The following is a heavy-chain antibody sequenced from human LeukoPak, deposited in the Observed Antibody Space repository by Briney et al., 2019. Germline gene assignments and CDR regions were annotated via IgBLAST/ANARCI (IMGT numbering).Heavy chain of an antibody. J-gene: IGHJ3*02. CDR3: ARDRCGGDCYHDAFDI. CDR1: GFTFSSHW. D-gene: IGHD2-21*02. Sequence: PGGSLRLSCTAAGFTFSSHWMHWVRQAPGKGLEWVSVIYSGGSTYYADSVKGRFTISRDNSKNTLYLQMNSLRAEDTAVYYCARDRCGGDCYHDAFDIWGQGTMVTVSS. CDR2: IYSGGST. V-gene: IGHV3-66*02.